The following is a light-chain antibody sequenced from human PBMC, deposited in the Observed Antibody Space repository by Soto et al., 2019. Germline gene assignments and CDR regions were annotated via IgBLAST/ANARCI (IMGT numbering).Light chain of an antibody. J-gene: IGLJ1*01. V-gene: IGLV2-14*01. Sequence: SALTQPASVSGSPGQSITISCTGTSSDVGGYNYVSWYQQHPGKAPKLMIYDVTNRPSGVSNRFSGSKSGNTASLTISGLQAEDEADYYCSSYTSSTSFYFGPGTKVTVL. CDR2: DVT. CDR3: SSYTSSTSFY. CDR1: SSDVGGYNY.